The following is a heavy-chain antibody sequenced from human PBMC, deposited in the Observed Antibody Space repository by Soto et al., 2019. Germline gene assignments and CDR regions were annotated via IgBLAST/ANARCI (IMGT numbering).Heavy chain of an antibody. CDR2: ISYDGSEK. CDR1: GFTFNTYG. Sequence: VGSLRLSCGASGFTFNTYGMHWVRQAPGKGLEWVAVISYDGSEKYYVDSVKGRFTISKDNSKNTLYLQMNSLRPEDTAVYYCAKSPDFYCSSPNCYKYYFDHWGQGTRVTVSS. D-gene: IGHD2-2*02. CDR3: AKSPDFYCSSPNCYKYYFDH. V-gene: IGHV3-30*18. J-gene: IGHJ4*02.